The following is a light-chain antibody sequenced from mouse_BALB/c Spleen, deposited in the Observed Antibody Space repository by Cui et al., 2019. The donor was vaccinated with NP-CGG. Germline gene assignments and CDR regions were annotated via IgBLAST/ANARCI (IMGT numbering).Light chain of an antibody. V-gene: IGLV1*01. CDR3: ALWYSNHWV. J-gene: IGLJ1*01. CDR2: GTN. Sequence: QAVVTQESALTTSPGETVTLTCRSSTGAVTTSNYANWVQEKPDHLFTGIIGGTNNRAPGVPARFSGSLIGDKAALTITGAQTEDEAIYFCALWYSNHWVFGGGIKLTVL. CDR1: TGAVTTSNY.